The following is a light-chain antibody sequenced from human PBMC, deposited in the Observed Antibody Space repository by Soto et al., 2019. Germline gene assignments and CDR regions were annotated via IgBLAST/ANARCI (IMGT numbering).Light chain of an antibody. CDR3: QQSSNWPPIT. Sequence: EIVLPQSPGTLSLSPGERATLSCRASQSVSNNYLAWYQQKPGQAPRLLIYDASNRATGIPARFSGSGSGTDFTLTIRSLEPEDFAVYYCQQSSNWPPITCGKGKRREIK. CDR1: QSVSNNY. V-gene: IGKV3-11*01. CDR2: DAS. J-gene: IGKJ5*01.